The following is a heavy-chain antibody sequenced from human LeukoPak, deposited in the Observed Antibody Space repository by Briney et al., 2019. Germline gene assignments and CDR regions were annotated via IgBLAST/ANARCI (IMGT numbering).Heavy chain of an antibody. CDR1: GGSISSSSYY. Sequence: PSETLSLTCTVSGGSISSSSYYWGWIRQPPGKGLEWIGSIYYSGSTYYNPSLKSRVTISVDTSENQFSLKLSSVTAADTAVYYCARRNILGMIVDWGQGTLVTVSS. J-gene: IGHJ4*02. CDR3: ARRNILGMIVD. CDR2: IYYSGST. V-gene: IGHV4-39*01. D-gene: IGHD3-22*01.